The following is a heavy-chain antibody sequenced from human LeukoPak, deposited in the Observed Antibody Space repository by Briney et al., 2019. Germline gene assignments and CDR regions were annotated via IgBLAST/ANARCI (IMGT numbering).Heavy chain of an antibody. D-gene: IGHD5-12*01. CDR3: VRDGAVGSGNEFDH. V-gene: IGHV3-21*01. CDR2: ISTSNSDI. J-gene: IGHJ4*02. CDR1: GFTFSTYN. Sequence: GGSLRLSCAASGFTFSTYNMNWVRQAPGKGLEWVSSISTSNSDIYYADSMKGRFTISRDNAKNSVYLQMNSLRAEDTAVYYCVRDGAVGSGNEFDHWGQGTLVTVSS.